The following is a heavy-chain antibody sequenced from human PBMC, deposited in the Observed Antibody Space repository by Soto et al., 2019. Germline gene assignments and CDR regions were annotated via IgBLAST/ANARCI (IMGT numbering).Heavy chain of an antibody. Sequence: SGPTLVNPTQTLTLTCTFSGFSLSTSGMCVSWIRQPPGKALEWLALIDWDDDKYYSTSLKTRLTISKDTSKNQVVLTMTNMDPVDTATYYCARMKTFFGVVTVKYYCYYGMDVWGQGTTVTVSS. CDR1: GFSLSTSGMC. J-gene: IGHJ6*02. CDR3: ARMKTFFGVVTVKYYCYYGMDV. V-gene: IGHV2-70*01. D-gene: IGHD3-3*01. CDR2: IDWDDDK.